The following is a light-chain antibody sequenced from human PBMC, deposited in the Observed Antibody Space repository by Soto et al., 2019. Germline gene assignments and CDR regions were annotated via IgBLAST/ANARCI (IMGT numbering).Light chain of an antibody. CDR1: SSNIGSNY. V-gene: IGLV1-47*02. Sequence: QSVLTQPPSASGTPGQRVIISCSGRSSNIGSNYVYWFQHLPGTAPKLLIYANDQRPSGVPDRFSGSKSGTSASLAISGLRSEDEADYYCAAWDDSLGGSWVLGGGTKLTVL. CDR3: AAWDDSLGGSWV. J-gene: IGLJ3*02. CDR2: AND.